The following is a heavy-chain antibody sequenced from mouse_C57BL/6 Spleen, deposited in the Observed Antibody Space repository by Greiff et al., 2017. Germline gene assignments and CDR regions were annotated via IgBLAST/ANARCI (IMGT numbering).Heavy chain of an antibody. CDR1: GYTFTDYN. J-gene: IGHJ4*01. CDR2: INPNNGGT. D-gene: IGHD1-1*01. V-gene: IGHV1-22*01. Sequence: EVKLMESGPELVKPGASVKMSCKASGYTFTDYNMHWVKQSHGKSLEWIGYINPNNGGTSYNQKFKGKATLTVNKSSSTAYMELRSLTSEDSAVYYCARSHYYGSSYAMDYWGQGTSVTVSS. CDR3: ARSHYYGSSYAMDY.